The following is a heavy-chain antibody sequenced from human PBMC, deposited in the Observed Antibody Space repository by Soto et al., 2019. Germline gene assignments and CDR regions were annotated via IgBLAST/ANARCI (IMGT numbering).Heavy chain of an antibody. Sequence: QLQESGPGLVKPSGTLSLTCAVSGDSVSTNYWWGWVRQSPVTGLGWIGDMSHSGTTNYSPSLTRQSTISVDPSRTLFSLHLKSGPAADTAVDCCGMSRGGSTILAWGQGTLVTVSS. CDR3: GMSRGGSTILA. CDR2: MSHSGTT. CDR1: GDSVSTNYW. D-gene: IGHD6-19*01. J-gene: IGHJ5*02. V-gene: IGHV4-4*01.